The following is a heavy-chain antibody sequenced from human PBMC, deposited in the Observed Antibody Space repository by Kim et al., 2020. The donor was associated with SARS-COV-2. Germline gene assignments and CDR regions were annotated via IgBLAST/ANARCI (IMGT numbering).Heavy chain of an antibody. V-gene: IGHV4-34*01. Sequence: KSHVTLSVDTSKNQFSLKLSSVTAADTAVYYCARNKPDYGGNSGYYYMDVWGKGTTVTVSS. CDR3: ARNKPDYGGNSGYYYMDV. J-gene: IGHJ6*03. D-gene: IGHD4-17*01.